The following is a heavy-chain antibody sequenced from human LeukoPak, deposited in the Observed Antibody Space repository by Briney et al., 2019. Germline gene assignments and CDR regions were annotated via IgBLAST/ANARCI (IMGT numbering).Heavy chain of an antibody. CDR2: ISYDGSNK. D-gene: IGHD6-19*01. CDR1: GFTFSSYA. V-gene: IGHV3-30-3*01. CDR3: ARDKDENSSGWDSGWYFDL. Sequence: GGSLRLSCAASGFTFSSYAMPWVRQAPGKGLEWVAVISYDGSNKYYADSVKGRFTISRDNSKNTLYLQMNSLRAEDTAVYYCARDKDENSSGWDSGWYFDLWGRGTLVTVSS. J-gene: IGHJ2*01.